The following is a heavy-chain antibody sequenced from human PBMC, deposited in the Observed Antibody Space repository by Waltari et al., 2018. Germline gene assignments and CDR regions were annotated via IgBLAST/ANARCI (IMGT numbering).Heavy chain of an antibody. Sequence: EVQLVESGGGLVQPGWALRLSCAASGFPFSRYEMNWVRQAPGKGLEWVSYISSSGSTIYYADSVKGRFTISRDNAKNSLYLQMNSLRAEDTAVYYCARGTGPFDYWGQGTLVTVSS. J-gene: IGHJ4*02. CDR1: GFPFSRYE. V-gene: IGHV3-48*03. D-gene: IGHD3-9*01. CDR3: ARGTGPFDY. CDR2: ISSSGSTI.